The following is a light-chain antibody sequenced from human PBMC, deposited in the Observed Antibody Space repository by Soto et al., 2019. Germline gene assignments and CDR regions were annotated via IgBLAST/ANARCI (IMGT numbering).Light chain of an antibody. CDR1: QNVYNN. V-gene: IGKV3-15*01. CDR3: QQCRNWPLT. CDR2: DAS. Sequence: EIVMTQSPATLSASPGEGATLSCKGGQNVYNNLAWYQQRPGQPPRLLIYDASTRATGISARFSGSGYGTEFTLTISSLQSEDFAVYFCQQCRNWPLTFGGGTKVEIK. J-gene: IGKJ4*01.